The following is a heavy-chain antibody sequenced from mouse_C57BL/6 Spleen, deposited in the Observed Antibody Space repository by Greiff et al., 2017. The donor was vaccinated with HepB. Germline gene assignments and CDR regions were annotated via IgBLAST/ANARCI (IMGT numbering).Heavy chain of an antibody. J-gene: IGHJ1*03. V-gene: IGHV1-55*01. CDR1: GYTFTSYW. D-gene: IGHD1-1*01. Sequence: QVQLQQPGAELVKPGASVKMSCKASGYTFTSYWITWVKQRPGQGLEWIGDIYPGSGSTNYNEKFKSKATLTVDTSASTAYMQLSSLTSEDSAVYYCARYYYGSSYDWYVDVWGTGTTVTVSS. CDR2: IYPGSGST. CDR3: ARYYYGSSYDWYVDV.